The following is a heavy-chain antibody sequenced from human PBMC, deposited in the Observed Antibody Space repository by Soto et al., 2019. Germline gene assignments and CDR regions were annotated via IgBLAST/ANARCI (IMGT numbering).Heavy chain of an antibody. CDR2: ISYDGTHK. V-gene: IGHV3-30*18. CDR3: AKDRRGSSGYDSSRGSGWYGSFEY. CDR1: GFPFNSYG. D-gene: IGHD5-12*01. J-gene: IGHJ4*02. Sequence: GGSLRLSCAASGFPFNSYGMHWLRQAPCKGLEWVAIISYDGTHKDYTDSVKGRFTISRDNSKNTAYLQMDSLRAEDTAVYYCAKDRRGSSGYDSSRGSGWYGSFEYWGQGTLVTVSS.